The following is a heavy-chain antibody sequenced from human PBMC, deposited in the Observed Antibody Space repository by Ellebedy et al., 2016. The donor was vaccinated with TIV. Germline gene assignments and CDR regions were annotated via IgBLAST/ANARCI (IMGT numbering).Heavy chain of an antibody. D-gene: IGHD3-3*01. CDR3: ARTDYDFWSGFSAPYYFDY. Sequence: MPSETLSLTCTVSGGSISPYYWSWIRQPPGKGLEGIGCIYYSGRTNYNPSLKSRLTISLDTSNTQFSLKLSSGTAADTAVYYCARTDYDFWSGFSAPYYFDYWGQGTLVTVAS. J-gene: IGHJ4*02. CDR2: IYYSGRT. CDR1: GGSISPYY. V-gene: IGHV4-59*01.